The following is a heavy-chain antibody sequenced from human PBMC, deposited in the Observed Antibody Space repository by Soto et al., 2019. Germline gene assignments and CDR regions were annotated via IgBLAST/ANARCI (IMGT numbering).Heavy chain of an antibody. Sequence: PGGSLRLSCAASGFTFSGSAMHWVRQASGKGLEWVGRIRSKANSYATAYAASVKGRFTISRDDSKNTAYLQMNSLKTEDTAVYYCTRHEGRFLEWLSPLGMDVWGPGTTVTVFS. CDR3: TRHEGRFLEWLSPLGMDV. CDR2: IRSKANSYAT. V-gene: IGHV3-73*01. CDR1: GFTFSGSA. J-gene: IGHJ6*02. D-gene: IGHD3-3*01.